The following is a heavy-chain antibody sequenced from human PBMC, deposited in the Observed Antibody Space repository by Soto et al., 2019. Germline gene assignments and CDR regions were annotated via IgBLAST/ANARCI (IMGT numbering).Heavy chain of an antibody. CDR2: INPDSGST. CDR1: GYTFTVNY. V-gene: IGHV1-2*04. D-gene: IGHD3-16*02. J-gene: IGHJ6*02. CDR3: ARGSFTTSRGGMDA. Sequence: QVQLVQSGAEVKKPGASVKVSCKASGYTFTVNYIYWVRQAPGQGLEWIGWINPDSGSTKYAQKFQAWVSMTRDTSIDTVFMEVKRLRSDDTAVYYCARGSFTTSRGGMDAWGQGTTVTVSS.